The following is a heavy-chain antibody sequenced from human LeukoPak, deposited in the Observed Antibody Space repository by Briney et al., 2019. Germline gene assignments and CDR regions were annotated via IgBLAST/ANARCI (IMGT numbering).Heavy chain of an antibody. CDR2: INPNSGGT. J-gene: IGHJ4*02. V-gene: IGHV1-2*02. CDR1: GGTFSSYA. CDR3: ARSPFGWGTYYFDY. D-gene: IGHD6-19*01. Sequence: GASVKVSCKASGGTFSSYAISWVRQAPGQGLEWMGWINPNSGGTNYAQKFQGRVTMTRDTSISTAYMELSSLRSDDTAVYYCARSPFGWGTYYFDYWGQGTLVTVSS.